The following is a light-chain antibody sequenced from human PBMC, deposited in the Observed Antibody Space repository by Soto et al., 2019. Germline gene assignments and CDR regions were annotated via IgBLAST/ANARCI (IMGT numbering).Light chain of an antibody. Sequence: QSAVTQPSSASGSFGQSVTISCTGTSIYVGGYNYVSWYQQHPGKAPKLMIYEVSERPSGVPDRFSGSKSGNTASLTVSGLQADDEADYYCSSYSGTNYHYVFGTGTKVTVL. J-gene: IGLJ1*01. CDR3: SSYSGTNYHYV. V-gene: IGLV2-8*01. CDR2: EVS. CDR1: SIYVGGYNY.